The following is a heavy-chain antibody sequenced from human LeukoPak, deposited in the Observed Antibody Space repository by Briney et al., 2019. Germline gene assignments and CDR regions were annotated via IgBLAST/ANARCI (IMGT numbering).Heavy chain of an antibody. Sequence: SETLSLTCAVYGGSLNGHYWSWLRQPPGKGLEWIGEGSESGGTKFNPSLKGRVTISADTSKNQFSLRLSSVTAADTAVYYCAKNGQSGFSFDPWGQGTLVTVSS. V-gene: IGHV4-34*01. CDR3: AKNGQSGFSFDP. CDR2: GSESGGT. CDR1: GGSLNGHY. D-gene: IGHD6-25*01. J-gene: IGHJ5*02.